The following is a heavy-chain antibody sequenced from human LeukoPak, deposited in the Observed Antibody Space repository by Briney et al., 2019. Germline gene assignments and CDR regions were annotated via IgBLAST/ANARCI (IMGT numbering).Heavy chain of an antibody. V-gene: IGHV3-30*04. CDR2: ISYDGSNK. Sequence: PGGSLRLSCAASGFTFSSYAMHWVRQAPGKGLEWVAVISYDGSNKYYADSVKGRFTISRDNSKNTLYLQMNGLRAEDTAVYYCARDGSRHRNWNYLKDDLFDYWGQGTLVTVSS. CDR1: GFTFSSYA. D-gene: IGHD1-7*01. J-gene: IGHJ4*02. CDR3: ARDGSRHRNWNYLKDDLFDY.